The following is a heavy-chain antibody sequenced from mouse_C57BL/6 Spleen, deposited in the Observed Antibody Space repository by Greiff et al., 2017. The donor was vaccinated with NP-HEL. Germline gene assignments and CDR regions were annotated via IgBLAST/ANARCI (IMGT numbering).Heavy chain of an antibody. CDR2: ISSGSSTI. CDR1: GFAFSDYG. Sequence: EVKLMESGGGLVKPGGSLKLSCAASGFAFSDYGMHWVRQAPEKGLEWVAYISSGSSTIYYADTVKGRFTISRDNAKHTLFLQMTSLRSEDTAMYYCARVTTVVVPYAMDYWGQGTSVTVSS. D-gene: IGHD1-1*01. V-gene: IGHV5-17*01. J-gene: IGHJ4*01. CDR3: ARVTTVVVPYAMDY.